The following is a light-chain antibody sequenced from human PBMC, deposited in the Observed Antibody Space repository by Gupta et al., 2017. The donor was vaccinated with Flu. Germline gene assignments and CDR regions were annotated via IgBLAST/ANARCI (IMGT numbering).Light chain of an antibody. CDR2: VAS. J-gene: IGKJ4*01. Sequence: EIVMTQSPATLSGSTVDRATLSCRASQSVSSNLGWYQQKPGQAPRLLNYVASTRATCIPARLSGIGSGTEVTRTISSMHTEDFEVYYSQQYNNWPRTFGGGTKVEIK. CDR1: QSVSSN. CDR3: QQYNNWPRT. V-gene: IGKV3-15*01.